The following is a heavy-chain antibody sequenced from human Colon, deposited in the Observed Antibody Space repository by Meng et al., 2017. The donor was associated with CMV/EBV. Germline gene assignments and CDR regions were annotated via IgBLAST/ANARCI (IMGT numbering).Heavy chain of an antibody. CDR3: AKALNLVVPAAAYFHS. V-gene: IGHV3-53*01. Sequence: GESLKISCAASGFSVSNNYMNWVRQAPGKGLEWVSVIYDVGNIYYADSVKGRFIISRDNSKNTLYLQMNSLRAEDTAEYFCAKALNLVVPAAAYFHSWGNGTLVTVSS. J-gene: IGHJ4*01. CDR2: IYDVGNI. CDR1: GFSVSNNY. D-gene: IGHD2-2*01.